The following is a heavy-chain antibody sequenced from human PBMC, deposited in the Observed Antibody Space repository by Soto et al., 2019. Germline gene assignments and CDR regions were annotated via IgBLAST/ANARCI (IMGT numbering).Heavy chain of an antibody. J-gene: IGHJ6*02. CDR3: AKAYVIGQQGSGSYPYYGMSV. V-gene: IGHV3-9*01. Sequence: GGSLRLSCAASGFTFDDYAMHWVRQAPGKGLEWVSGISWNRGSIGYADSVKGRFTISRDNAKNSLYLQMNSLRAEDTALYYCAKAYVIGQQGSGSYPYYGMSVWGQGSTVTV. CDR2: ISWNRGSI. D-gene: IGHD3-10*01. CDR1: GFTFDDYA.